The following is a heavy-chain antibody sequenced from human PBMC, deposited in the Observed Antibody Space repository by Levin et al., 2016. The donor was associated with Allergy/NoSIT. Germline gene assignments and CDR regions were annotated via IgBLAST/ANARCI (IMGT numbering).Heavy chain of an antibody. CDR2: ISAYNGNT. Sequence: GESLKISCKASGYTFTSYGISWVRQAPGQGLEWMGWISAYNGNTNYAQKLQGRVTMTTDTSTSTAYMELRSLRSDDTAVYYCARDPDGWELLPYFDYWGQGTLVTVSS. CDR1: GYTFTSYG. D-gene: IGHD1-26*01. V-gene: IGHV1-18*04. CDR3: ARDPDGWELLPYFDY. J-gene: IGHJ4*02.